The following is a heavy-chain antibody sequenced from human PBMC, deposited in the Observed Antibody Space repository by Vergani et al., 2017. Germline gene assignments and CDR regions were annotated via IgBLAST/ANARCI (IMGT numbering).Heavy chain of an antibody. V-gene: IGHV1-18*01. CDR1: GYSFNSYG. CDR2: ISGYDGKT. J-gene: IGHJ6*03. D-gene: IGHD6-6*01. Sequence: QVQLVQSGAEMKKPGASVHVSCKTSGYSFNSYGINWVRQAPGQGLEWLGWISGYDGKTKYVEKLQGRITVTMDTSTNSAYMELRGLRSDDTAVYYCARGGSIAAPSYLYYFYMDVWGKGTSVTVSS. CDR3: ARGGSIAAPSYLYYFYMDV.